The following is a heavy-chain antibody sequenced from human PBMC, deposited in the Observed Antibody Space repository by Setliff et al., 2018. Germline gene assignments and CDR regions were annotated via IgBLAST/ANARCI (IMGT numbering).Heavy chain of an antibody. Sequence: GASVKVSCKVSGSTLTELTMYWVRQAPGKGLEWMGSFNPEDDEIIYAQKFLGRVTMTEDTSTDTAYMELSSLRSEDTAVYYCATKDYDTSGYYRPFGFWGQGTLVT. CDR2: FNPEDDEI. J-gene: IGHJ4*01. V-gene: IGHV1-24*01. D-gene: IGHD3-22*01. CDR3: ATKDYDTSGYYRPFGF. CDR1: GSTLTELT.